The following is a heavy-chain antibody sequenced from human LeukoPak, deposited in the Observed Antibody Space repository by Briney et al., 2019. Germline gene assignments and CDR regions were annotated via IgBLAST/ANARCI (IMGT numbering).Heavy chain of an antibody. J-gene: IGHJ4*02. CDR2: IKSKTDGGTT. V-gene: IGHV3-15*01. Sequence: GGSLRLSCAASGFTFSNAWMSWVRQAPGKGLEWVGRIKSKTDGGTTDYAAPVKGRFTISRDDSKNTPYLQMNSLKTEDTAVYYCTTDLYGSGSYLYYFDYWGQGTLVTVSS. D-gene: IGHD3-10*01. CDR1: GFTFSNAW. CDR3: TTDLYGSGSYLYYFDY.